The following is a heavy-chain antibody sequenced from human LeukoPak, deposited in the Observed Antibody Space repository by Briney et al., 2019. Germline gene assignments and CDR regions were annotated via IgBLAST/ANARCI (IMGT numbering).Heavy chain of an antibody. Sequence: SETLSLTCSVSGXSISPHHWTWIRQAPGEGLEWMGYIYYRGTTNYSPSLKNRLTMSVDTSKNQISLKLTSVTAADTAVYYCARIQPSCPGLGFCSFDIWGQGTLATVSS. V-gene: IGHV4-59*11. CDR1: GXSISPHH. CDR3: ARIQPSCPGLGFCSFDI. CDR2: IYYRGTT. D-gene: IGHD3-3*01. J-gene: IGHJ3*02.